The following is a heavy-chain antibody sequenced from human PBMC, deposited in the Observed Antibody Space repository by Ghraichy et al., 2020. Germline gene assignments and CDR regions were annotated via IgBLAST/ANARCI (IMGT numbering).Heavy chain of an antibody. V-gene: IGHV3-23*01. CDR2: ISGSGGST. D-gene: IGHD6-13*01. J-gene: IGHJ4*02. CDR1: GFTFSSYA. Sequence: GGSLRLSCAASGFTFSSYAMSWVRQAPGKGLEWVSAISGSGGSTYYADSVKGRFTISRDNSKNTLYLQMNSLRAEDTAVYYCAKKGSSSWYMGDLNIDYWGQGTLVTVSS. CDR3: AKKGSSSWYMGDLNIDY.